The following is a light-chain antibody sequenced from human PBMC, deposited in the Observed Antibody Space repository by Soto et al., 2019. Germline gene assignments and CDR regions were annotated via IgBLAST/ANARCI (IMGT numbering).Light chain of an antibody. CDR3: ETWDSNTHTV. V-gene: IGLV4-60*02. CDR1: SGHSSYI. Sequence: QSVLTQSSSASASLGSSVKLTGTLSSGHSSYIIAWHQQQPGKAPRYLMKLEGSGSYNKGSGVPDRFSGSSSGADRYLTISNLQFEDEADYYCETWDSNTHTVFGGGTKVTVL. CDR2: LEGSGSY. J-gene: IGLJ3*02.